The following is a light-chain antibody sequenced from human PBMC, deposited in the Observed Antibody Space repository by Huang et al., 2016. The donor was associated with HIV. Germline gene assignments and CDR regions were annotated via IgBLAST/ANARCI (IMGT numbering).Light chain of an antibody. CDR3: QQYNNWPPGT. CDR1: QSVSSN. CDR2: GAS. V-gene: IGKV3-15*01. J-gene: IGKJ1*01. Sequence: EIVMTQSPATLSVSPGERATLSCRASQSVSSNLAWYQEKPGQAPRLLIYGASTRATGIPVKFSGSGSGTEFTLTINSLQSEDFAIYYCQQYNNWPPGTFGQGTNVEIK.